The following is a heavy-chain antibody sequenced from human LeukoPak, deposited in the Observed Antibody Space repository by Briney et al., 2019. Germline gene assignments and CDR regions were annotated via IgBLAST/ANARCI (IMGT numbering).Heavy chain of an antibody. D-gene: IGHD1-26*01. CDR2: IIPIFGTA. J-gene: IGHJ4*02. CDR1: GGTFSSYA. CDR3: ARDRTRDGGSYGIHYFDY. Sequence: ASVKVSCKASGGTFSSYAISWVRQAPGQGLEWMGGIIPIFGTANYAQKFQGRVTITTDESTSTAYMELSSLRSEDTAVYYCARDRTRDGGSYGIHYFDYWGQGTLVTVSS. V-gene: IGHV1-69*05.